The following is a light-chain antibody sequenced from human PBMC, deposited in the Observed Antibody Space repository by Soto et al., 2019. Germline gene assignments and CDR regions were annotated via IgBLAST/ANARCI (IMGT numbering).Light chain of an antibody. CDR1: QSISSW. J-gene: IGKJ1*01. V-gene: IGKV1-5*03. CDR3: HQYNSFTWT. Sequence: DIQMNQSPSTLSASVGDRVTITCRASQSISSWLAWYQHKQGKAPKLLIYQASSLETGVPSRFRGSGSGTEFTRTISSLQPDDFATYFCHQYNSFTWTFGQGTKVEIK. CDR2: QAS.